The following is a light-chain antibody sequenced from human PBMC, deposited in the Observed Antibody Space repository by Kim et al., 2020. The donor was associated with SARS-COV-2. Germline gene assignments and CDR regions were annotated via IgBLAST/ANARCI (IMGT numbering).Light chain of an antibody. CDR3: GTWDSSLSAGV. CDR1: SSNIGNNY. V-gene: IGLV1-51*01. J-gene: IGLJ3*02. CDR2: DNN. Sequence: QKVTISCSGSSSNIGNNYVFWYQHLPGTAPKLLIYDNNKRPSGIPDRFSGSKSGTSATLGITGLQTGDEADYYCGTWDSSLSAGVFGGGTQLTVL.